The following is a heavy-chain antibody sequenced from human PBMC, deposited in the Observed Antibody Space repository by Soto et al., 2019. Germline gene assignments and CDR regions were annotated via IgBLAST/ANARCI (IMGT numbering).Heavy chain of an antibody. D-gene: IGHD3-22*01. CDR1: GGTFSSYA. J-gene: IGHJ5*02. Sequence: SVKVSCKASGGTFSSYAITWVRQAPGQGLEWMGGIIPIFGTANYAQKCQGRVTITADESTRKASMGLSSLRSEETAVYFCARDRGPSSGYYPYWFDPRGQGTLVTVSS. CDR3: ARDRGPSSGYYPYWFDP. CDR2: IIPIFGTA. V-gene: IGHV1-69*13.